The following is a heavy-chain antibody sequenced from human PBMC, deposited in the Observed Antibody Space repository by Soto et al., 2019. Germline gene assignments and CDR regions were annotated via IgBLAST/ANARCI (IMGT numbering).Heavy chain of an antibody. CDR1: GGSISSSSYY. D-gene: IGHD4-4*01. J-gene: IGHJ6*02. CDR2: IYFSGRT. Sequence: SETLSLTCTVSGGSISSSSYYWGWIRQPQGKGLEWIGSIYFSGRTYYNPSLKSRVTISVDTSKNQFSLKLSSVTAADTAVYYCATYSPYYYGMDVWGQGTTVTVSS. CDR3: ATYSPYYYGMDV. V-gene: IGHV4-39*01.